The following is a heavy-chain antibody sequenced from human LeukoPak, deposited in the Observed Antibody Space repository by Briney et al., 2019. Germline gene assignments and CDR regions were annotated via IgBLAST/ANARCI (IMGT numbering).Heavy chain of an antibody. V-gene: IGHV3-66*01. CDR1: GFTVTSNY. CDR2: IYTGGST. J-gene: IGHJ4*02. D-gene: IGHD4-17*01. Sequence: GGSLRLSCAASGFTVTSNYMSWVRQAPGKGLEWISVIYTGGSTYYADSVKGRFTISRDNSKNTLYLQMNGLRAEDTAVYYCAREVDYGIDYFDYWGQGTLVTVSS. CDR3: AREVDYGIDYFDY.